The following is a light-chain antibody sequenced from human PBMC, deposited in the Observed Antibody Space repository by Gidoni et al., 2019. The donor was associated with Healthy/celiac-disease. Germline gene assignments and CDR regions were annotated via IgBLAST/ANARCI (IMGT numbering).Light chain of an antibody. CDR2: GAS. CDR3: QQYGSAPIT. Sequence: EIVLTQSPGTLSLSPGERATLSCRASQSVSSSYLAWYQQKPGQAPRLLIYGASSRATGIPDRFSGSGSGTDFTLTISRLEPEDFAVYYCQQYGSAPITFXQXTRLEIK. J-gene: IGKJ5*01. V-gene: IGKV3-20*01. CDR1: QSVSSSY.